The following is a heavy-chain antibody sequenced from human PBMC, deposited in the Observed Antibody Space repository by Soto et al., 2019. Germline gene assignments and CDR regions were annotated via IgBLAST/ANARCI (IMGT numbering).Heavy chain of an antibody. D-gene: IGHD2-15*01. CDR1: GFTFSSYA. Sequence: EVQLLESGGGLVQPGGSLRLSCAASGFTFSSYAMSWVRQARGKGLECGSAISASGGSTYHADYVKGRFTISRDNSKNTRYLQMNSLRAEDTAVYYCILVVAEQGGAFDIWGQGTMVTVSS. CDR2: ISASGGST. CDR3: ILVVAEQGGAFDI. J-gene: IGHJ3*02. V-gene: IGHV3-23*01.